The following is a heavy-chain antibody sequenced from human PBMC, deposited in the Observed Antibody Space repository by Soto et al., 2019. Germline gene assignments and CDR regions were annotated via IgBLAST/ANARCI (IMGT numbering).Heavy chain of an antibody. CDR2: IKQDGSEK. D-gene: IGHD2-2*01. CDR3: ARDPNIVLVPAALRSYYYYYGMDV. V-gene: IGHV3-7*01. CDR1: GFTFSSYW. Sequence: PGGSLRLSCAASGFTFSSYWMSCVRQAPGKGLEWVANIKQDGSEKYYVDSVKGRFTISRDNAKNSLYLQMNSLRAEDTAVYYCARDPNIVLVPAALRSYYYYYGMDVWGQGTTVTVSS. J-gene: IGHJ6*02.